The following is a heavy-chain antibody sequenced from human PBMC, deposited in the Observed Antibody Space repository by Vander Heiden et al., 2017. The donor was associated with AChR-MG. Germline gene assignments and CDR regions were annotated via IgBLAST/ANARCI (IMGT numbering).Heavy chain of an antibody. D-gene: IGHD2-15*01. CDR1: GGSVSSGSYY. CDR2: IYYSGST. J-gene: IGHJ4*02. V-gene: IGHV4-61*01. Sequence: QVQLQESGPGLVKPSETLSLTCTVSGGSVSSGSYYWSWIRQPPGKGLEWIGYIYYSGSTNYNPSLKSRVTISVDTSKNQFSLKLSSVTAADTAVYYCARDQGFLAVDYWGQGTLVTVSS. CDR3: ARDQGFLAVDY.